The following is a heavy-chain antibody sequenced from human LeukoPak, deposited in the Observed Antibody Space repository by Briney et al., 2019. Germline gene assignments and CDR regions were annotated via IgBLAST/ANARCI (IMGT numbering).Heavy chain of an antibody. J-gene: IGHJ4*02. CDR2: IYTSGST. CDR3: ARDRIYYDSSGYHLNHFDY. D-gene: IGHD3-22*01. Sequence: PSETLSLTCTVSGGPISSYYWSWIRQPAGKGLEWIGRIYTSGSTNYNPSLKSRVTMSVDTSKNQFSLKLSSVTAADTGVYYCARDRIYYDSSGYHLNHFDYWGQGTLVTVSS. CDR1: GGPISSYY. V-gene: IGHV4-4*07.